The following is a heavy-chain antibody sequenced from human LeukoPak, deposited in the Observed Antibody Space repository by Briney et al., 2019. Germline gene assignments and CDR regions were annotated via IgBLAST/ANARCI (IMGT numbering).Heavy chain of an antibody. CDR1: GFIFSDYS. Sequence: GGSLRLSCAASGFIFSDYSMGWVRQAPGKGLEWVLSITTSRDQYHADSVKGRFTVSRDNAESSVYLQMNSLRADDTAVYYCARSRAAARGPFDYWGQGTLVTVSS. CDR2: ITTSRDQ. CDR3: ARSRAAARGPFDY. J-gene: IGHJ4*02. D-gene: IGHD6-6*01. V-gene: IGHV3-21*06.